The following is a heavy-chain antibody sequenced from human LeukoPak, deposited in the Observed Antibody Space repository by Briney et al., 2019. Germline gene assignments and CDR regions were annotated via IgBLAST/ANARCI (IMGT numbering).Heavy chain of an antibody. J-gene: IGHJ4*02. V-gene: IGHV3-30*04. CDR3: AKRLESGADYYDY. D-gene: IGHD2/OR15-2a*01. CDR1: GSPFSSYA. Sequence: GRSVRLSCAASGSPFSSYAMHWVRQAPGKGLEWVAVISYDGCNIFYADSVKGRFTISRDNSKNTLYLQMSSLRAEDTAVYYCAKRLESGADYYDYWGQGTLVTVSS. CDR2: ISYDGCNI.